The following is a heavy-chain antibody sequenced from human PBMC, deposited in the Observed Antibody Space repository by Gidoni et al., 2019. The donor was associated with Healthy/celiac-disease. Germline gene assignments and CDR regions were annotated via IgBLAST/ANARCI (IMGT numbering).Heavy chain of an antibody. J-gene: IGHJ1*01. D-gene: IGHD5-18*01. V-gene: IGHV3-23*01. CDR1: GFTFSSYA. Sequence: EVQLLESGGGLVQPGGSLRLSCAASGFTFSSYAMSWVRQAPGKGLEWVSAISGSGGSTYYADSVKGRFTISRDNSKNTLYLQMNSLRAEDTAVYYCAKANTAEGPREQYFQHWGQGTLVTVSS. CDR3: AKANTAEGPREQYFQH. CDR2: ISGSGGST.